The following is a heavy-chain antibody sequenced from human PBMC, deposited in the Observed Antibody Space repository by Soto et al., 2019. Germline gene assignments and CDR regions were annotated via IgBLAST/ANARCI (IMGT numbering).Heavy chain of an antibody. V-gene: IGHV4-30-4*01. J-gene: IGHJ6*02. CDR1: GDSISSADYY. CDR2: IFYSGTT. CDR3: ARDLWVEPELYYYGMDV. D-gene: IGHD1-1*01. Sequence: QVQLQESGPGLVRPSQTLSLTCTVSGDSISSADYYWSWIRQTPGNGLEWIGHIFYSGTTYYNPSLKSRLTISVDTSKNHFSLRLTSVTAADTAVYYCARDLWVEPELYYYGMDVWGQGTTVTVSS.